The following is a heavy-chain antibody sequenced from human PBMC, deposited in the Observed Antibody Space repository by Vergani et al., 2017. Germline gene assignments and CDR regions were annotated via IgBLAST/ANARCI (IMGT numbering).Heavy chain of an antibody. CDR3: ARRLWFGESYFDY. Sequence: QVQLQESGPGLVKPSQTLSLTCTVSGGSISSGSYYWSWIRQPPGKGLEWIGEINHSGSTNYNPSLKSRVTISVDTSKNQFSLKLSSVTAADTAVYYCARRLWFGESYFDYWGQGTLVTVSS. V-gene: IGHV4-39*07. CDR2: INHSGST. CDR1: GGSISSGSYY. J-gene: IGHJ4*02. D-gene: IGHD3-10*01.